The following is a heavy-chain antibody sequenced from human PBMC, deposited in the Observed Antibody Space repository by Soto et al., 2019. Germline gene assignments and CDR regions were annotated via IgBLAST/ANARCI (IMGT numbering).Heavy chain of an antibody. CDR3: AKDTYYYDRNGYYTYDY. V-gene: IGHV3-30*18. Sequence: GGSLRLSCAASGFTFSSYGVHWVRQAPGKGLEWVAVISYDGSNKHYADSVKGRFTISRDNSKNTLDLQMNSLRVEDTAVYYCAKDTYYYDRNGYYTYDYWGQGTLDTVSS. CDR1: GFTFSSYG. CDR2: ISYDGSNK. J-gene: IGHJ4*02. D-gene: IGHD3-22*01.